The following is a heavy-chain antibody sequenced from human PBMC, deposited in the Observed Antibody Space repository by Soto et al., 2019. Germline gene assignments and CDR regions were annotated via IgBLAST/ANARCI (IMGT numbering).Heavy chain of an antibody. CDR1: GGTFSSYA. CDR3: ASPGERATLYYYGSGPRPYYYGMDV. CDR2: IIPIFGTA. V-gene: IGHV1-69*13. J-gene: IGHJ6*02. Sequence: SVKVSCKASGGTFSSYAISWVRQAPGQGREWMGGIIPIFGTANYAQKFQGRVTITADESTSTAYMELSSLRSEDAAVYYCASPGERATLYYYGSGPRPYYYGMDVWGQGTTVTVSS. D-gene: IGHD3-10*01.